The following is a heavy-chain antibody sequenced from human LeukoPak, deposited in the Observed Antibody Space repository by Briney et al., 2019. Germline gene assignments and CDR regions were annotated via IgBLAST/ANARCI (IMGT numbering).Heavy chain of an antibody. J-gene: IGHJ4*02. V-gene: IGHV3-48*04. CDR2: ISSSGSTI. CDR1: GFTFSSYG. CDR3: AREMYYYGSGSID. Sequence: PGGSLRLSCAASGFTFSSYGMSWVRQAPGKGLEWVSYISSSGSTIYYADSVKGRFTISRDNAKNSLYLQMNSLRAEDTAVYYCAREMYYYGSGSIDWGQGTLVTVSS. D-gene: IGHD3-10*01.